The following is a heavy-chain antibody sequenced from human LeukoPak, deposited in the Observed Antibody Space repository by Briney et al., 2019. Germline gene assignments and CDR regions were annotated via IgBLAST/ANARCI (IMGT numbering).Heavy chain of an antibody. CDR1: GFTFDDYA. CDR3: AKGMPTDY. D-gene: IGHD2-2*01. Sequence: GGSLRLSCAASGFTFDDYAMHWVRQAPGKGLEWVSGISWNSFTIGYADSVKGRFTISRDNAKNSLYLQMNSLRVEDTALYYCAKGMPTDYWGQGTLVTVSS. CDR2: ISWNSFTI. J-gene: IGHJ4*02. V-gene: IGHV3-9*01.